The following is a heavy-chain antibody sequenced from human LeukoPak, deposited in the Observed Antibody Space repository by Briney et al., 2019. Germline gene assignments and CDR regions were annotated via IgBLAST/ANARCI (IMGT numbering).Heavy chain of an antibody. D-gene: IGHD3-10*01. Sequence: PGGSLRLSCVASGFTFNNHWMSWVRQAPGKGLEWVANIKEDGSEKYYVDSVKGRFTISRDSAKDSLYLQMNSLRAEDTAVYYCARDRGVNINYWGQGTLVTVSS. CDR3: ARDRGVNINY. J-gene: IGHJ4*02. V-gene: IGHV3-7*03. CDR2: IKEDGSEK. CDR1: GFTFNNHW.